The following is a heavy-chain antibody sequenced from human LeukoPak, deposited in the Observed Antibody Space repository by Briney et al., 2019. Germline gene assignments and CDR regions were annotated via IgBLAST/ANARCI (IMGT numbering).Heavy chain of an antibody. CDR2: ISAYNGNT. J-gene: IGHJ5*02. CDR1: GYTFTSYD. V-gene: IGHV1-18*01. D-gene: IGHD3-3*01. CDR3: ARVPSYNDFWSGYGVGWFDP. Sequence: ASVKVSCKASGYTFTSYDIGWLRQAPGQGLEWMGWISAYNGNTNYIQKFQGRVTMTADTSTSTAYMELRSLRSDDTAVYYCARVPSYNDFWSGYGVGWFDPWGQGTLVTVSS.